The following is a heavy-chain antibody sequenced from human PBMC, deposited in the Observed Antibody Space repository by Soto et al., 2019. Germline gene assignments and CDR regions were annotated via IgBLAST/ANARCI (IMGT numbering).Heavy chain of an antibody. J-gene: IGHJ4*02. D-gene: IGHD6-19*01. CDR2: ISGSGTST. Sequence: PGGSLRLSCAASGFTFSNFAMSWVRQAPGKGLEWVSAISGSGTSTYDADSVKGRFSISRDNSKNTLYLQMNSLRAEDTAVYYCAKDRKSGSGWYWDYWGQGTQVTVSS. CDR1: GFTFSNFA. CDR3: AKDRKSGSGWYWDY. V-gene: IGHV3-23*01.